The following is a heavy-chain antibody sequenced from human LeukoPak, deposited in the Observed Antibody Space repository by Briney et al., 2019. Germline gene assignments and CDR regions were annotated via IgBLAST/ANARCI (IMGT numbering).Heavy chain of an antibody. CDR1: GFTFSSYS. D-gene: IGHD3-22*01. V-gene: IGHV3-21*01. Sequence: GGSLRLSCAASGFTFSSYSMNWVRQAPGKGLERVSSISSSSSYIYYADSVKGRFTISRDNAKNSLYLQMNSLRAEDTAVYYCAAPTQGDSSGYYYPVPPHYWYFDLWGRGTLVTVSS. CDR3: AAPTQGDSSGYYYPVPPHYWYFDL. J-gene: IGHJ2*01. CDR2: ISSSSSYI.